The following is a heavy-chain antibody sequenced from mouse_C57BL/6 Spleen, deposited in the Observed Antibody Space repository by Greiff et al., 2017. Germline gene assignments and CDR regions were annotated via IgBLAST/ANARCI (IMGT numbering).Heavy chain of an antibody. CDR2: IYPSDSET. V-gene: IGHV1-61*01. Sequence: VQLQRPGAELVRPGSSVKLSCKASGYTFTSYWMDWVKQRPGQGLEWIGNIYPSDSETHYNQKFKDKATLTVDKSSSTAYMQLSSLTSEDSAVYYCARSDYYDYDGFAYWGQGTLVTVSA. CDR3: ARSDYYDYDGFAY. CDR1: GYTFTSYW. J-gene: IGHJ3*01. D-gene: IGHD2-4*01.